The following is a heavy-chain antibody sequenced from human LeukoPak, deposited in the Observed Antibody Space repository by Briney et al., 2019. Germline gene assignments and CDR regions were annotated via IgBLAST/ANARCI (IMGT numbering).Heavy chain of an antibody. Sequence: TSETLSLTCAVYGGSFSGYYWSWIRQPPGKGLEWIGEINHSGSTNYNPSLKSRVTISVDTSKNQFSLKLSSVIAADTAVYYCARGRRVGELSLSTYYYYYGMDVWGQGTTVTVSS. CDR3: ARGRRVGELSLSTYYYYYGMDV. CDR2: INHSGST. CDR1: GGSFSGYY. V-gene: IGHV4-34*01. D-gene: IGHD3-16*02. J-gene: IGHJ6*02.